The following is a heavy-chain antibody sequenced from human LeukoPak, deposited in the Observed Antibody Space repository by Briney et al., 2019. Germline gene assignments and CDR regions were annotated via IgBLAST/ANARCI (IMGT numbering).Heavy chain of an antibody. V-gene: IGHV3-23*01. CDR3: AKEGYSSSWSPDY. J-gene: IGHJ4*02. CDR1: GFTFSSYA. CDR2: ISGSGGST. Sequence: PGRSLRLSCAASGFTFSSYAMSWVHQAPGKGLEWVSAISGSGGSTYYADSVKGRFTISRDNSKNTLYLQMNSLRAEDTAVYYCAKEGYSSSWSPDYWGQGTLVTVSS. D-gene: IGHD6-13*01.